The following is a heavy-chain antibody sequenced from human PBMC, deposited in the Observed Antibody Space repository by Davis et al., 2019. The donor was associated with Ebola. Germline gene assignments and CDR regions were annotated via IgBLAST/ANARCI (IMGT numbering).Heavy chain of an antibody. CDR3: ARDRGIAARFFDY. D-gene: IGHD6-6*01. V-gene: IGHV4-59*01. Sequence: SETLSLTCTVSAGSISSYYWSWIRQPPGKGLEWIGYIYYSGSTNYNPSLKSRVTISVDTSKNQFSLKLSSVTAADTAVYYCARDRGIAARFFDYWGQGTLVTVSS. J-gene: IGHJ4*02. CDR2: IYYSGST. CDR1: AGSISSYY.